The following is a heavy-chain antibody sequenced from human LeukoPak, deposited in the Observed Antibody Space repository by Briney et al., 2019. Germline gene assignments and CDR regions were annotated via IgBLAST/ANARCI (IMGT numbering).Heavy chain of an antibody. V-gene: IGHV3-23*01. CDR3: AKGGGYEAQYYYYYLDV. Sequence: GGSLRLSCAASGFTFSSYGMSWVRQAPGKGLEWVSAISVSGGSTYYADPVKGRFTISRDNSKNTLYLQMKSLRAEDTAVYYCAKGGGYEAQYYYYYLDVWGKGTTVTISS. CDR2: ISVSGGST. CDR1: GFTFSSYG. J-gene: IGHJ6*03. D-gene: IGHD5-12*01.